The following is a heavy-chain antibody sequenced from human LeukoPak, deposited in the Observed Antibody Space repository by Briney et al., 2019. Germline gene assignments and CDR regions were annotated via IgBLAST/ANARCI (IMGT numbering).Heavy chain of an antibody. D-gene: IGHD2-15*01. CDR2: INWNGGST. V-gene: IGHV3-20*04. CDR1: GFTFDDYG. CDR3: AREGLGYCSGGSCYYFDY. Sequence: GGSLRLSCAASGFTFDDYGMSWVRQAPGKGLEWVSGINWNGGSTGYADSVKGRFTISRDNAKNSLYLQMNSLRAEDTALYYCAREGLGYCSGGSCYYFDYWGQGTLVTVSS. J-gene: IGHJ4*02.